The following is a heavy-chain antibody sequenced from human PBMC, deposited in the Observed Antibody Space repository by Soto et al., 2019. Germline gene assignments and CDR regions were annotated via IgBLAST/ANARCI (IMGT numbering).Heavy chain of an antibody. CDR1: GVNLNIYA. CDR3: TRDVPPGGADV. CDR2: IFLEHGRT. J-gene: IGHJ6*02. Sequence: GGSLRLSCASSGVNLNIYAMHWVRLVPGKGLEWVSGIFLEHGRTGYADSVRGRFTISRDSAKDSLYLQMNSLRPEDTALYYCTRDVPPGGADVWGPAATVTLSS. V-gene: IGHV3-9*01. D-gene: IGHD2-2*01.